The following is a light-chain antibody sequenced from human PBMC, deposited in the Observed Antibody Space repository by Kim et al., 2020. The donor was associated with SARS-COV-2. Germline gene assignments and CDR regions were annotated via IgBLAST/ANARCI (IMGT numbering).Light chain of an antibody. J-gene: IGKJ5*01. CDR2: WAS. CDR3: QQYYSTLT. CDR1: QSVLYSSNNKNF. V-gene: IGKV4-1*01. Sequence: DIVMTQSPDSLAVSLGERATINCKSSQSVLYSSNNKNFLAWYQQKPGQPPKLLIYWASTRESGVPDRFSGSGSGTDFTLTISSLQAEDVAVYYCQQYYSTLTFGQGTQLEIK.